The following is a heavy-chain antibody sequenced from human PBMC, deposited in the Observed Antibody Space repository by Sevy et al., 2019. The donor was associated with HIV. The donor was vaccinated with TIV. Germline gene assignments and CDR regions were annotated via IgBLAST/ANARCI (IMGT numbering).Heavy chain of an antibody. V-gene: IGHV3-33*01. CDR2: IYHDGNNK. D-gene: IGHD1-26*01. CDR1: GFLFRLYG. Sequence: GGSLRLSCATSGFLFRLYGMHWVRQAPGRGLEWVALIYHDGNNKYYGDSVRGRFTISRDNSNNTLYLQMDSLRVADTAVYFCARANSGTYPYSYMDVWGKGTTVTVSS. CDR3: ARANSGTYPYSYMDV. J-gene: IGHJ6*03.